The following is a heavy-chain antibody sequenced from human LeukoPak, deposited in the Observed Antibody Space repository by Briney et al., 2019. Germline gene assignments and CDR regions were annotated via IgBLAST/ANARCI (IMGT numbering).Heavy chain of an antibody. CDR1: GYTLTGYY. CDR3: AKNPYAYYFDY. Sequence: ASVKVSCKASGYTLTGYYMHWVRLAPGQGLEWMGWINPSSGDTNYAQKFQGRVTMTRDTSISTAYMELSRLRSADTDVYYCAKNPYAYYFDYWGQGTLVTVSS. J-gene: IGHJ4*02. D-gene: IGHD1-14*01. V-gene: IGHV1-2*02. CDR2: INPSSGDT.